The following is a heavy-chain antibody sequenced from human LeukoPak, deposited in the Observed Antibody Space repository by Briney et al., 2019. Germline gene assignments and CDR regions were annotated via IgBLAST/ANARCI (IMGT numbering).Heavy chain of an antibody. D-gene: IGHD2-2*01. CDR1: GGSISSSNYF. Sequence: SETLSLTCTVSGGSISSSNYFWGWVRQPPGKGLEWIGTISYSGTTHDNPSLKSRVIISVDTSKNQFSLKLSSVTAADTAVYYCARGTGIVVVPAAMGVYYFDYWGQGTLVTVSS. CDR2: ISYSGTT. J-gene: IGHJ4*02. CDR3: ARGTGIVVVPAAMGVYYFDY. V-gene: IGHV4-39*07.